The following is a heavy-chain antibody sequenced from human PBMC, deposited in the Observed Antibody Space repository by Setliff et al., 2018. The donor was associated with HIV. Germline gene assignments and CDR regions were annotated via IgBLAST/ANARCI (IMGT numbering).Heavy chain of an antibody. CDR1: GGSITSYY. CDR3: ARGRKAVGDWFDP. V-gene: IGHV4-4*07. CDR2: IYISGST. D-gene: IGHD1-26*01. J-gene: IGHJ5*02. Sequence: PSETLSLTCTVSGGSITSYYWSWIRQPAGKGLEWFGRIYISGSTNYNPSFESRVTMSIDTSKNQVSMKLTSVTAADTALYYCARGRKAVGDWFDPWGQGIQVTVSS.